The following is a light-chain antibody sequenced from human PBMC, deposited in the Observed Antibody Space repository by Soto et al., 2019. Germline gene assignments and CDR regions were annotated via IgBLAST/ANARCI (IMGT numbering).Light chain of an antibody. CDR1: QTITYY. CDR3: QQSYVTPYT. J-gene: IGKJ2*01. Sequence: DIQMTQSPSSLSASVCDTVTITCRASQTITYYLNWYHQKPGKAPKLLVYAASSLQTGVPSRFSGSGSGTDFTLAISSLQPEDFGTYYCQQSYVTPYTFGQGTKLEI. V-gene: IGKV1-39*01. CDR2: AAS.